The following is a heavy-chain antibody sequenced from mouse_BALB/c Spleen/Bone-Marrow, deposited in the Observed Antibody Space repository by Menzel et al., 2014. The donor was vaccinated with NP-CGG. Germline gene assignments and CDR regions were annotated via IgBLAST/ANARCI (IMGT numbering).Heavy chain of an antibody. CDR1: GYTFTIYY. D-gene: IGHD3-2*01. CDR2: INPSNGGT. Sequence: VQLQQSGAELVKPGASVKLSCKASGYTFTIYYMFWVKQRPGQGLEWIGEINPSNGGTNFNEKFKSKATLTVDKSSSTAYMQLSSLTSEDSAVYYYTRNGPDSSGRPAWFAYWGQGTLVTVSA. CDR3: TRNGPDSSGRPAWFAY. J-gene: IGHJ3*01. V-gene: IGHV1S81*02.